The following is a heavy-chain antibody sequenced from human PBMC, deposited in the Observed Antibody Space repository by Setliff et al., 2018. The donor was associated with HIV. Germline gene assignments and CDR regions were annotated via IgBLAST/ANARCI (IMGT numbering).Heavy chain of an antibody. J-gene: IGHJ3*02. CDR3: ATRAYDSRGYLRSRVSGAAFDI. Sequence: ASVKVSCKASGHTFSNSDIHWVRRATGQGLEWMGWMNPNTGVAGYALKFQGRVTMTRDTSISTAYMELSSLRSEDTAVYYCATRAYDSRGYLRSRVSGAAFDIWGQGTMVTVSS. D-gene: IGHD3-22*01. V-gene: IGHV1-8*01. CDR2: MNPNTGVA. CDR1: GHTFSNSD.